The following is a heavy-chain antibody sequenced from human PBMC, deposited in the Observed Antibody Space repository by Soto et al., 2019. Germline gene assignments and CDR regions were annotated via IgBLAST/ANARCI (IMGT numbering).Heavy chain of an antibody. CDR1: GGSISSYY. Sequence: QVQLQESGPGLVKPSETLSLTCTVSGGSISSYYWSWIRQPPGKGLEWIGYIYYSGSTNYNPSLKSRVTISVDTAKNQFSLKLSSVTAAHTAVYYCARGGYCSGGSGYSNLNYWGQGTLVTVSS. D-gene: IGHD2-15*01. J-gene: IGHJ4*02. V-gene: IGHV4-59*12. CDR2: IYYSGST. CDR3: ARGGYCSGGSGYSNLNY.